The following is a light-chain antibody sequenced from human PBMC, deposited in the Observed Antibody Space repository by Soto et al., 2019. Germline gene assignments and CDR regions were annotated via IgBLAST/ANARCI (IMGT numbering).Light chain of an antibody. J-gene: IGLJ1*01. Sequence: QSARTQPASVSVSPGQSITISCTGTSSDVGNYNLVSWYQHHPGKAPKLMIYEVSKRPSGVSNRFSGSKSGDTASLTISGLQAEDEDDYYCCSYAGSNYVFGTGTKVTVL. CDR2: EVS. CDR3: CSYAGSNYV. V-gene: IGLV2-23*02. CDR1: SSDVGNYNL.